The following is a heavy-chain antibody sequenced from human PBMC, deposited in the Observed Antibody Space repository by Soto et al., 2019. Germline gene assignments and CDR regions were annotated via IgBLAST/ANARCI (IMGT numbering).Heavy chain of an antibody. CDR3: TTGSVEGV. CDR1: GLTISNAW. V-gene: IGHV3-15*07. J-gene: IGHJ6*02. CDR2: IKTNTEGGTT. D-gene: IGHD2-15*01. Sequence: EVQLVDSGGGFIYPGGSLRLSCAASGLTISNAWMNWVRQAPGKGLEWVGRIKTNTEGGTTDYAAAVKGRFTVSRDDLKNTLYLQMNSLKTEDTAVYYCTTGSVEGVWGQGTMVTVSS.